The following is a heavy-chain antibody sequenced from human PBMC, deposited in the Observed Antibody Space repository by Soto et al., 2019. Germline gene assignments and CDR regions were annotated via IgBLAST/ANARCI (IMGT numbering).Heavy chain of an antibody. V-gene: IGHV3-33*01. CDR3: ARDFTDSWQPWFDP. J-gene: IGHJ5*02. CDR2: IWYDGSNK. Sequence: QVQLVESGGGVVQPGRSLRLSCAASGFTFSNYGMHWVRQAPGEGLEWVAVIWYDGSNKYYADSVKGRFTISRDNSKNTLYLQMDSLRAEDTAVYYCARDFTDSWQPWFDPWGQGTLVTVSS. CDR1: GFTFSNYG. D-gene: IGHD6-13*01.